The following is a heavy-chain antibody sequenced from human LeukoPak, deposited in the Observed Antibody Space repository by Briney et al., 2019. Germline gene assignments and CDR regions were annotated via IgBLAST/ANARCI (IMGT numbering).Heavy chain of an antibody. V-gene: IGHV3-23*01. CDR2: ISGSGGST. CDR1: GFTVSSNY. Sequence: GGSLRLSCAASGFTVSSNYMSWVRQAPGKGLEWVSAISGSGGSTYYADSVKGRFTISRDNSKNTLYLQMNSLRAEDTAVYYCAKGLRQWLSHDAFDIWGQGTMVTVSS. CDR3: AKGLRQWLSHDAFDI. D-gene: IGHD6-19*01. J-gene: IGHJ3*02.